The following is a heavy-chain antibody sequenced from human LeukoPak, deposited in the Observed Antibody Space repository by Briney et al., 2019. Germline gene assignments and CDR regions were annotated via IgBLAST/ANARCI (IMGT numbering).Heavy chain of an antibody. V-gene: IGHV1-46*01. J-gene: IGHJ4*02. D-gene: IGHD2-15*01. Sequence: GASVKVSCKASGYTFTSYYMHWVRQAPGQGLEWMGIINPSGGSTSYAQKFQGRVTVTRDTSTSAVYMELSSLRSEDTAVYYCATGTHCSGGSCFIYFDYWGQGTLVTVSS. CDR2: INPSGGST. CDR1: GYTFTSYY. CDR3: ATGTHCSGGSCFIYFDY.